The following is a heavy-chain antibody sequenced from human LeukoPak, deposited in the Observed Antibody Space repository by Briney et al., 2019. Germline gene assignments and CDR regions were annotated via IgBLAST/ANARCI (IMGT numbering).Heavy chain of an antibody. CDR1: GFTFSRYW. CDR3: AREQGATWDYFDY. Sequence: GGSLKLSCAASGFTFSRYWMSWVRQAPGKGLEWVANIKQDGSEKYYVDSVKGRFTISRDNAKNSLYLQMNSLRAEDTAVYYCAREQGATWDYFDYWGQGTLVTVSS. V-gene: IGHV3-7*01. CDR2: IKQDGSEK. D-gene: IGHD1-26*01. J-gene: IGHJ4*02.